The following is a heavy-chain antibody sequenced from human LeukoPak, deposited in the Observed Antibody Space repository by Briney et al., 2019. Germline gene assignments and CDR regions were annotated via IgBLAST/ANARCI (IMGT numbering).Heavy chain of an antibody. CDR1: GCTFTSYD. Sequence: ASVKVSCKASGCTFTSYDINWVRQATGQGLEWMGWMNPNSGNTGYAQKFQGRVTMTRNTSISTAYMELSSLRSEDTAVYYCARGGSYSRGRLKRNWFDPWGQGTLVTVSS. CDR3: ARGGSYSRGRLKRNWFDP. V-gene: IGHV1-8*01. D-gene: IGHD6-13*01. CDR2: MNPNSGNT. J-gene: IGHJ5*02.